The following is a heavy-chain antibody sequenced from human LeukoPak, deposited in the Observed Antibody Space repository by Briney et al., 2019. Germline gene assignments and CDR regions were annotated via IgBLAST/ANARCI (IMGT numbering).Heavy chain of an antibody. V-gene: IGHV1-18*01. D-gene: IGHD3-22*01. CDR1: GYTFTSYG. CDR2: ISAYNGNT. Sequence: ASVKVSCKASGYTFTSYGISWVQQAPGQGLEWMGWISAYNGNTNYAQKLQGRVTMTTDTSTSTAYMVLRSLRSDDTAVYYCASAPPWYDSSDADAFDIWGQGTMVTVSS. J-gene: IGHJ3*02. CDR3: ASAPPWYDSSDADAFDI.